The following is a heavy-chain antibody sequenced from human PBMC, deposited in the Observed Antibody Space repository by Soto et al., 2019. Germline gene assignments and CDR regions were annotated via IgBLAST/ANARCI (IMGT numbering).Heavy chain of an antibody. CDR1: GFTFSSYS. D-gene: IGHD3-22*01. J-gene: IGHJ4*02. CDR3: AREDYYDSSGLPHPADY. CDR2: ISSSSSYI. V-gene: IGHV3-21*01. Sequence: PGGSLRLSCAASGFTFSSYSMNWVRQAPGKGLEWVSSISSSSSYIYYADSVKGRFTISRDNAKNSLYLQMNSLRAEDTAVYYCAREDYYDSSGLPHPADYWGQGTLVTVSS.